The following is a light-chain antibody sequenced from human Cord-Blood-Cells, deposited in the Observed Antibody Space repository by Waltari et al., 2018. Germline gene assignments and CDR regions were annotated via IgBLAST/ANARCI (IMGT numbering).Light chain of an antibody. J-gene: IGLJ1*01. Sequence: QSALTQPRSVSGSPGQSVTISCTGTSSDVGGYNYVSWYQQHPGKAPKLMMYDVRKRPAGVPGRFSGSKSGNTASLTISGLQAEDEADYYCCSYAGSYTGVFGTGTKVTVL. V-gene: IGLV2-11*01. CDR1: SSDVGGYNY. CDR3: CSYAGSYTGV. CDR2: DVR.